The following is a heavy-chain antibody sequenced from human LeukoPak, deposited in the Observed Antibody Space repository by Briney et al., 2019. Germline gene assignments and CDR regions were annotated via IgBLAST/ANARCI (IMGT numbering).Heavy chain of an antibody. D-gene: IGHD3-9*01. CDR2: INPNSGGT. V-gene: IGHV1-2*02. Sequence: ASVKVSCEASGYTFTGYYMHWVRQAPGQGLEWMGWINPNSGGTNYAQKFQGRVTMTRDTSISTAYMELSRLRSDDTAVYYCARVGVGLLLTGHHPFDYWGQGTLVTVSS. CDR3: ARVGVGLLLTGHHPFDY. J-gene: IGHJ4*02. CDR1: GYTFTGYY.